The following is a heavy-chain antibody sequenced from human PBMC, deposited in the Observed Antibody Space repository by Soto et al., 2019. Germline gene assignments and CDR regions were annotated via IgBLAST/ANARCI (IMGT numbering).Heavy chain of an antibody. CDR2: IIPILGIA. CDR3: ARDPGKYCSSTSCFYYYYYMDV. Sequence: GASVKVSCKASGGTFSSYTISWVRQAPGQGPEWMGRIIPILGIANYAQKFQGRVTITADKSTSTAYMELSSLRSEDTAVYYCARDPGKYCSSTSCFYYYYYMDVWGKGTTVTVSS. J-gene: IGHJ6*03. D-gene: IGHD2-2*01. CDR1: GGTFSSYT. V-gene: IGHV1-69*04.